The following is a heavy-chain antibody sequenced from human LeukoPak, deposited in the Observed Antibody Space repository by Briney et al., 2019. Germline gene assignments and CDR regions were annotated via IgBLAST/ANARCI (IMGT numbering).Heavy chain of an antibody. Sequence: GASVKVSCKASGYTFTSYDINWVRQATGQGLEWMGWMNPNSGNTGYAQKFQGRVTITRNTSISTAYMELSSLRSEDTAVYYCASSRIMITFGGVISPNDAFDIWGQGTMVTVSS. D-gene: IGHD3-16*01. J-gene: IGHJ3*02. V-gene: IGHV1-8*03. CDR1: GYTFTSYD. CDR2: MNPNSGNT. CDR3: ASSRIMITFGGVISPNDAFDI.